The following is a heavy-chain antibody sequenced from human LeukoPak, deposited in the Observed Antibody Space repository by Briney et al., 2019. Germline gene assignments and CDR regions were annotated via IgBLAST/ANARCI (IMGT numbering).Heavy chain of an antibody. J-gene: IGHJ4*02. CDR1: GFSFSTYW. CDR2: INQDGTEK. CDR3: ARDGYNYFDY. V-gene: IGHV3-7*01. D-gene: IGHD5-24*01. Sequence: GGSLRLSCAASGFSFSTYWMSWVRQAPGKGLEWVANINQDGTEKYYVDSVKGRFTVSRDNAKNSLYLQMNSLRAEDTAVYYCARDGYNYFDYWGQGTLVTVSS.